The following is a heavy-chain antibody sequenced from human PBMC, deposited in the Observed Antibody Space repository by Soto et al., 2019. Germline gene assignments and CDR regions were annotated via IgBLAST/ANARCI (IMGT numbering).Heavy chain of an antibody. CDR2: IYYSGST. J-gene: IGHJ4*02. CDR3: ARRGGSYNVDY. D-gene: IGHD1-26*01. CDR1: GGSISSSSYY. Sequence: QLQLQESGPGLVKPSETLSLTCTVSGGSISSSSYYWGWIRQPPGKGLEWIGSIYYSGSTYYNPSLRSRVTISVDTSKNQFSLKLSSVTAADTAVYYWARRGGSYNVDYWGQGTLVTVSS. V-gene: IGHV4-39*01.